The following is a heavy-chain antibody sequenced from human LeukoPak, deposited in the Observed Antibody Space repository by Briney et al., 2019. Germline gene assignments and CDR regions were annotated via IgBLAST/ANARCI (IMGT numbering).Heavy chain of an antibody. CDR1: GFTFSSYG. D-gene: IGHD6-19*01. J-gene: IGHJ3*02. CDR2: IWYDGSNK. V-gene: IGHV3-33*06. CDR3: AKGLGPREAFDI. Sequence: GGSLRLSCAASGFTFSSYGMHWVRQAPGKGLEWVAVIWYDGSNKYYADSVKGRFTISRDNSKNTLYLQMNSLRAEDTAVYYCAKGLGPREAFDIWGQGTMVTVSS.